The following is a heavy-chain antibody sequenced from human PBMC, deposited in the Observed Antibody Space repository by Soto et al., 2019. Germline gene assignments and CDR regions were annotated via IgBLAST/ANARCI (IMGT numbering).Heavy chain of an antibody. CDR2: INPGPNRP. CDR3: AGASSRASSVVAAY. Sequence: ASVKVSFKASNDSLSSHFMPWVGTAPGEGLVWMGMINPGPNRPSYSKECQGRLTLTSDMPTRTVYMQLSNRRSDDTAVYYCAGASSRASSVVAAYWGQRTLVTVSS. CDR1: NDSLSSHF. D-gene: IGHD2-15*01. J-gene: IGHJ4*02. V-gene: IGHV1-46*01.